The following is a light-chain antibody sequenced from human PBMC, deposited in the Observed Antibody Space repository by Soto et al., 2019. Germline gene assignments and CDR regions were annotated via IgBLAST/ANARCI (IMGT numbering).Light chain of an antibody. CDR3: ETWYSNTQGAV. J-gene: IGLJ7*01. CDR2: LEGSGSY. CDR1: SGHSSYI. V-gene: IGLV4-60*03. Sequence: QSVLTQSSSASASLGSSVKLTCTLSSGHSSYIIAWHQQQPGKAPRYLMKLEGSGSYNKGSGVPDRFSGSSSGADRYLTISNLQSEDEADYYCETWYSNTQGAVFGGGNQLTVL.